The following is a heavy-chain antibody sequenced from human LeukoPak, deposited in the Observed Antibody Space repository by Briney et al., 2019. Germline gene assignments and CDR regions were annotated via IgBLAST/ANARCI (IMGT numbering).Heavy chain of an antibody. CDR3: ARDPTDYDILTGPDY. Sequence: PGGSLRLSCAASGSTFSSYSMNWVRQAPGKGLEWVSYISSSSSTIYYADSVKGRFTISRDNAKNSLYLQMNSLRAEDTAVYYCARDPTDYDILTGPDYWGQGTLVTVSS. CDR2: ISSSSSTI. CDR1: GSTFSSYS. J-gene: IGHJ4*02. V-gene: IGHV3-48*04. D-gene: IGHD3-9*01.